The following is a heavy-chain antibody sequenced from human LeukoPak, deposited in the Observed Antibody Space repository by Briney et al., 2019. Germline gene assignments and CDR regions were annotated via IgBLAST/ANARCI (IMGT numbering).Heavy chain of an antibody. Sequence: PSETLSLTCTVSGGSISSSSNYYWGWIRQPPGKGLEWIGSIYYSGITYYNPSLKSQFTISVDTSKNQFSLKLSSVTAADTAVYYCARSRGFISGWYIGAFDMWGQGTMVTVSS. D-gene: IGHD6-19*01. CDR1: GGSISSSSNYY. CDR2: IYYSGIT. V-gene: IGHV4-39*01. J-gene: IGHJ3*02. CDR3: ARSRGFISGWYIGAFDM.